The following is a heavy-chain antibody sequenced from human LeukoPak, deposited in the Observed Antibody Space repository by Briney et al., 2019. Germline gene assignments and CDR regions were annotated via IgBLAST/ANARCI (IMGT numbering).Heavy chain of an antibody. CDR3: ARGPYSGNYCNY. D-gene: IGHD1-26*01. V-gene: IGHV1-2*02. CDR2: ISPNSGGT. Sequence: GASVKVSCKASGYTFTGYYMHWVRQAPGQGLEWVGWISPNSGGTNYAQKFQGRVTMTRDTSISTAYMELSRLTSDDTAVYYCARGPYSGNYCNYWGQGTLVTVSS. CDR1: GYTFTGYY. J-gene: IGHJ4*02.